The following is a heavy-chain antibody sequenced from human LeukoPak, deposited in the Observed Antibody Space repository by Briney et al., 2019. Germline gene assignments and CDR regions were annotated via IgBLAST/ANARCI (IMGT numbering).Heavy chain of an antibody. V-gene: IGHV4-31*03. J-gene: IGHJ4*02. CDR1: GGSISSGGYY. Sequence: SETLSLTCTVSGGSISSGGYYWSWIRQHPGKGLEWIGYIYYSGSTYYNPSLKSRVTISVDTSKNQFSLKLSSVTAADTAVHYCAREGIGYCSGGSCYSTYDYWGQGTLVTVSS. CDR2: IYYSGST. CDR3: AREGIGYCSGGSCYSTYDY. D-gene: IGHD2-15*01.